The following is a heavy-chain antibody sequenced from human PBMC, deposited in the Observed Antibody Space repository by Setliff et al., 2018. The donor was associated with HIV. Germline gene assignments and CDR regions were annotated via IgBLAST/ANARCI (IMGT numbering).Heavy chain of an antibody. CDR3: ARVPYSSSWGTFDY. D-gene: IGHD6-6*01. CDR2: IYHSGST. J-gene: IGHJ4*02. Sequence: NPSETLSLTCAVSGGSISSSYWWSWVRQPPGEGLEWIGEIYHSGSTNYNPSLKSRLTISVGKSKNQFSLKLSSVTAADTAVYYCARVPYSSSWGTFDYWGQGTLVTVSS. V-gene: IGHV4-4*02. CDR1: GGSISSSYW.